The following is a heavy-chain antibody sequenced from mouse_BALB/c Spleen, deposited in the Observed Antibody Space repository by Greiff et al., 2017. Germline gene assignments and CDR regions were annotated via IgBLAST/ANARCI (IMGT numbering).Heavy chain of an antibody. CDR3: ASYYALYYAMDY. V-gene: IGHV5-12-1*01. CDR1: GFAFSSYD. CDR2: ISSGGGST. Sequence: DVMLVESGGGLVKPGGSLKLSCAASGFAFSSYDMSWVRQTPEKRLEWVAYISSGGGSTYYPDTVKGRFTISRDNAKNTLYLQMSSLKSEDTAMYYCASYYALYYAMDYWGQGTSVTVSS. D-gene: IGHD2-1*01. J-gene: IGHJ4*01.